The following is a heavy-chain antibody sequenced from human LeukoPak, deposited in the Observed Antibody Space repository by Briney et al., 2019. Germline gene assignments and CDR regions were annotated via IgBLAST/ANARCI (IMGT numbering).Heavy chain of an antibody. CDR1: GYTFTSYY. CDR3: ARVDSSRDVYNFCFDY. CDR2: INPSGGST. D-gene: IGHD5-24*01. Sequence: GASVKVSCKASGYTFTSYYIHWLRQAPGQGLEWMGIINPSGGSTKYAQKFQGRVTVSRDTSTSTVYMELSSLRSEDTAVYYCARVDSSRDVYNFCFDYWGQGTLITVSS. J-gene: IGHJ4*02. V-gene: IGHV1-46*01.